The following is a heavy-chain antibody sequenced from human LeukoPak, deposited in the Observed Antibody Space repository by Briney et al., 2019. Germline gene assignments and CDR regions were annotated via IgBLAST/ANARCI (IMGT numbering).Heavy chain of an antibody. CDR1: GGSISGYY. CDR3: ARLAMLRGVPYFDY. J-gene: IGHJ4*02. CDR2: ISYSGST. Sequence: PSETLSLTCTVSGGSISGYYWSWIRQPPGKGLEWIGYISYSGSTNYNPSLKSRVTISVDTSKNQFSLKLSSVTAADMAVYCCARLAMLRGVPYFDYWGQGALVTVSS. V-gene: IGHV4-59*01. D-gene: IGHD3-10*01.